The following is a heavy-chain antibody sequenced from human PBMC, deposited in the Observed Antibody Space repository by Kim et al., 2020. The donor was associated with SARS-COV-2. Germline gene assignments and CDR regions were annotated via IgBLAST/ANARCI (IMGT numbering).Heavy chain of an antibody. J-gene: IGHJ5*02. D-gene: IGHD3-10*01. CDR3: ARYGSGSP. V-gene: IGHV1-3*01. Sequence: NGNTKYSQKFTGRGTITRDTSASTAYMELSSLRSEDTAVYYCARYGSGSPWGQGTLVTVSS. CDR2: NGNT.